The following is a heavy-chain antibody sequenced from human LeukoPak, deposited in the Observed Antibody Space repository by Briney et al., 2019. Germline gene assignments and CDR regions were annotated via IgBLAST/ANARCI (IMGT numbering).Heavy chain of an antibody. V-gene: IGHV4-34*01. D-gene: IGHD3-22*01. CDR3: ARMDYDSSGYYYLFDY. J-gene: IGHJ4*02. CDR1: GVSFSGYY. Sequence: KPSETLSLTCAVYGVSFSGYYWSWIRQPPGKGLEWIGEINHSGSTNYNPSLKSRVTISVDTSKNQFSLKLSSVTAADTAVYYCARMDYDSSGYYYLFDYWGQGTLVTVSS. CDR2: INHSGST.